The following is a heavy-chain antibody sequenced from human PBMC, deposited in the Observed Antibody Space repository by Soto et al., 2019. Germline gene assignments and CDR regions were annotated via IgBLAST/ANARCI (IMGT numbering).Heavy chain of an antibody. CDR2: INHSGST. J-gene: IGHJ4*02. V-gene: IGHV4-34*01. Sequence: SETLSLTCAVYGGSFSGYHWSWIRQPPGKGLEWIGEINHSGSTNYNPSLKSRVTISVDTSKNQFSLKLSSVTAADTAVYYCARGKLSDYVWGSYRYHFDYWGQGTVVTVSS. D-gene: IGHD3-16*02. CDR3: ARGKLSDYVWGSYRYHFDY. CDR1: GGSFSGYH.